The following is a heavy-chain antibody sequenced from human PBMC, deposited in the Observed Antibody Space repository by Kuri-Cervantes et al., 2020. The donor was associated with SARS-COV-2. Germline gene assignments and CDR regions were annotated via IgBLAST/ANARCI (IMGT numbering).Heavy chain of an antibody. CDR3: AKAKGRDGYNFDYFDY. D-gene: IGHD5-24*01. V-gene: IGHV3-43*01. J-gene: IGHJ4*02. CDR1: GFTFDDYT. CDR2: ISWDGGST. Sequence: GGSLRLSCAASGFTFDDYTMHWVRQAPGKGLEWVSLISWDGGSTYYADSVKGRFTISRDNSKNSLYLQMNSLRTEDTALYYCAKAKGRDGYNFDYFDYWGQGTLVTVSS.